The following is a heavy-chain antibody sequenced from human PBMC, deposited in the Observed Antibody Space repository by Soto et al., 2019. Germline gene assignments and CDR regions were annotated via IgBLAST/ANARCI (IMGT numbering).Heavy chain of an antibody. D-gene: IGHD2-8*01. CDR3: ATDGDCTNGVCPAYYFEN. CDR1: GGTFSSYA. Sequence: QVQLVQSGAEVKKPGSSVKVSCKASGGTFSSYAISWVLQAPGQGLEWMGGIIPIFGTANYAQKFQGRVTITADQSTSTAYMELSSLRPEDTAVYYCATDGDCTNGVCPAYYFENWGQGTLVTVSS. CDR2: IIPIFGTA. V-gene: IGHV1-69*12. J-gene: IGHJ4*02.